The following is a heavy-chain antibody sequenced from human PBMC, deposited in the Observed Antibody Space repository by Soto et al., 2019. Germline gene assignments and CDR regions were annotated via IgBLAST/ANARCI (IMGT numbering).Heavy chain of an antibody. D-gene: IGHD3-3*01. Sequence: GGSLRLSCAASGFTFSSYWMSWVRQAPGKGLEWVANIKQDGSEKYYVDSVKGRFTISRDNAKNSLYLQMNSLRAEDTVVYYCARGYYDFWSGYSDYYMDVWGKGTTVTVSS. CDR3: ARGYYDFWSGYSDYYMDV. V-gene: IGHV3-7*01. J-gene: IGHJ6*03. CDR2: IKQDGSEK. CDR1: GFTFSSYW.